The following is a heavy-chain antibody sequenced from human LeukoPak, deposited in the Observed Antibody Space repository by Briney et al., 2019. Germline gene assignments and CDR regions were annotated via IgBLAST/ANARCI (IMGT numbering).Heavy chain of an antibody. J-gene: IGHJ4*02. CDR1: GFTFSSYE. Sequence: PGGSLRLSCAASGFTFSSYEMNWVRQAPGKGLEWVSYITRSGSAIYYADSVKGRFTVSRDNAKNSLYLQMNSLRAEDTAVYYCAGVLNWGQGTLVTVSS. D-gene: IGHD6-6*01. V-gene: IGHV3-48*03. CDR3: AGVLN. CDR2: ITRSGSAI.